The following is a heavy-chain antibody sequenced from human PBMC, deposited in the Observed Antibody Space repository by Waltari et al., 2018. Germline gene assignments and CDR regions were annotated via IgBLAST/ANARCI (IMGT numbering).Heavy chain of an antibody. J-gene: IGHJ4*02. CDR3: ATTTVVVRGGFYY. D-gene: IGHD2-15*01. CDR1: GYSISSGYY. V-gene: IGHV4-38-2*01. Sequence: QVQLQESGPGLVKPSETLSLTCAVSGYSISSGYYWGWIRQPPGKGLEWIGSIYHSGSTYYNPSLKSRVTISVDTSKNQFSLKLSSVTAADTAVYYCATTTVVVRGGFYYWGQGTLVTVSS. CDR2: IYHSGST.